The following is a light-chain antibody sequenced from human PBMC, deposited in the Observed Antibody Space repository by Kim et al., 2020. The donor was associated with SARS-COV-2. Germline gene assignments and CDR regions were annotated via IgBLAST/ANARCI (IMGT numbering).Light chain of an antibody. V-gene: IGLV1-44*01. CDR3: GSWDDSLSGRV. Sequence: GQTSPICCLGGRSNVGNNPVTWFQQVPGTAPKLLLSNDNQRPSGVPVRFSASKSGTSASLAISGLQSEDEAVYYCGSWDDSLSGRVFGGGTQLTVL. CDR2: NDN. CDR1: RSNVGNNP. J-gene: IGLJ3*02.